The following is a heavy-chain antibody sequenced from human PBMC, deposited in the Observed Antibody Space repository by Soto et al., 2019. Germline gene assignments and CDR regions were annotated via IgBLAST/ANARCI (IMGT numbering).Heavy chain of an antibody. CDR1: GGSISSSSYY. CDR3: ASGGAGDFWSGYYYYYYGMDV. V-gene: IGHV4-39*01. Sequence: SETLSLTCTVSGGSISSSSYYWGWIRQPPGKGLEWIGSIYYSGSTYYNPSLKSRVTISVDTSKNQFSLKLSSVTAADTAVYYCASGGAGDFWSGYYYYYYGMDVWGQGTTVTVSS. D-gene: IGHD3-3*01. CDR2: IYYSGST. J-gene: IGHJ6*02.